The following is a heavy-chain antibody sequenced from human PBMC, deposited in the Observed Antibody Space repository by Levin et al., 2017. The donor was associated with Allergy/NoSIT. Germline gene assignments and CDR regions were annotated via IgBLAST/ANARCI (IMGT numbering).Heavy chain of an antibody. Sequence: LSLTCAASGFTFSSSGMHWVRQAPGKGLEWVAVIWYDGSNKYYADSVKGRFTISRDNSKNTLYLQMNSLRAEDTAVYYCARDQEIFGVVTLYYYYGMDVWGQGTTVTVSS. CDR2: IWYDGSNK. D-gene: IGHD3-3*01. CDR3: ARDQEIFGVVTLYYYYGMDV. V-gene: IGHV3-33*01. J-gene: IGHJ6*02. CDR1: GFTFSSSG.